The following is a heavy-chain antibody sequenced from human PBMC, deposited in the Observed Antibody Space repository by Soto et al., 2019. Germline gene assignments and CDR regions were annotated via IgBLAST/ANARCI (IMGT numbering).Heavy chain of an antibody. Sequence: EVQLLESGGGLVQPGGSLRLSCAASGFTFSSYAMSWVRQAPGKGLEWVSAISGSGGSTYYAHSVKGRFTISRDNSKNTLYLQMNSLRAEDTAVYYCAKDGYSSGWPGDWFDPWGQGTLFTVSS. J-gene: IGHJ5*02. CDR1: GFTFSSYA. D-gene: IGHD6-19*01. CDR3: AKDGYSSGWPGDWFDP. CDR2: ISGSGGST. V-gene: IGHV3-23*01.